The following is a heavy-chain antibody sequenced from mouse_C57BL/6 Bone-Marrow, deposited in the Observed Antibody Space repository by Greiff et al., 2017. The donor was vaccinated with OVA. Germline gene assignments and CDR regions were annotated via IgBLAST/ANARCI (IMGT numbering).Heavy chain of an antibody. CDR2: IGPENGDT. CDR3: TTLFITTVEFAY. V-gene: IGHV14-4*01. Sequence: EVQVVESGAELVRPGASVKLSCTASGFNIKDDYMHWVKQRPEQGLEWIGWIGPENGDTEYASKFQGKATITADTSSNTAYLQLSSLTSEDTAVYYCTTLFITTVEFAYWGQGTLVTVSA. D-gene: IGHD1-1*01. J-gene: IGHJ3*01. CDR1: GFNIKDDY.